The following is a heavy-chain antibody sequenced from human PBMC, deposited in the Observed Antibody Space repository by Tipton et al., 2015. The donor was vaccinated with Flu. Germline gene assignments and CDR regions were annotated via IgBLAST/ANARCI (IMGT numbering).Heavy chain of an antibody. CDR2: INHSGNT. Sequence: TLSLTCAVSGYSIRSGYYWGWIRQPPGRGLEWIGNINHSGNTYHNPSLKSRVTISVDTSKNQFSLQLSSVTAADTAVYYCARDPLDDSSGYYYDYYYGMDVWGPGTAVTVSS. CDR1: GYSIRSGYY. V-gene: IGHV4-38-2*02. CDR3: ARDPLDDSSGYYYDYYYGMDV. J-gene: IGHJ6*02. D-gene: IGHD3-22*01.